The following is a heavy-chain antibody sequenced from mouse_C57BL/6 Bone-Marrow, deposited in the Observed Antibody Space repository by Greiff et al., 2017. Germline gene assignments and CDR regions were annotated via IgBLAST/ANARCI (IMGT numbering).Heavy chain of an antibody. Sequence: QVQLKQPGAELVKPGASVKLSCKASGYTFTSYWMHWVKQRPGQGLEWIGMIHPNSGSTNYNEKFKSKATLTVDKSSSTASMQLSSLTSEDSAVYYCARWCTTVVGPFAYWGQGTLVTVSA. CDR3: ARWCTTVVGPFAY. CDR1: GYTFTSYW. V-gene: IGHV1-64*01. J-gene: IGHJ3*01. CDR2: IHPNSGST. D-gene: IGHD1-1*01.